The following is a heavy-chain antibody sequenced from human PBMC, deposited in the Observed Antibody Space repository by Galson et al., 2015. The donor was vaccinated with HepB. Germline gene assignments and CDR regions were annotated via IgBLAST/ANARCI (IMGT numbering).Heavy chain of an antibody. D-gene: IGHD3-10*01. CDR2: ISSNGNTV. Sequence: SLRLSCAASGFTFSRYTMNWVRPAPGKGLESVSYISSNGNTVFEADTVKGRFIISRDKAQNSLYLQMNSLRDEDTAVYYCARVHFGLESISGYWYFDLWGRGTLVTVSS. V-gene: IGHV3-48*02. J-gene: IGHJ2*01. CDR3: ARVHFGLESISGYWYFDL. CDR1: GFTFSRYT.